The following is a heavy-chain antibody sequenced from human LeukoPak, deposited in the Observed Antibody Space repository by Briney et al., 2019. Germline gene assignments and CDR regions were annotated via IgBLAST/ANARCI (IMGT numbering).Heavy chain of an antibody. CDR2: IYYSGST. J-gene: IGHJ4*02. CDR1: GGSINSGGYY. V-gene: IGHV4-39*07. Sequence: SETLSLTCTVSGGSINSGGYYWSWIRQPPGKGLEWIGSIYYSGSTYYNPSLKSRVTISVDTSKNQFSLKLSSVTAADTAVYYCVERQQLAQYYFDYWGQGTLVTVSS. CDR3: VERQQLAQYYFDY. D-gene: IGHD6-13*01.